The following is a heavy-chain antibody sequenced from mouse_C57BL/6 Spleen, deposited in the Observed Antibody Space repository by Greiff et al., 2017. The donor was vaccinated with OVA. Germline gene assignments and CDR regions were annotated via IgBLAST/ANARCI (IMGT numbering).Heavy chain of an antibody. V-gene: IGHV5-6*01. CDR1: GFTFSSYG. CDR2: ISSGGSYT. Sequence: EVMLVESGGDLVKPGGSLKLSCAASGFTFSSYGMSWVRQTPDKRLEWVATISSGGSYTYYPDSVKGRFTISRDNAKNTLYLQMSSLKSEDTAMNYCARHVGDGYCVFAYWGQGTLVTVSA. D-gene: IGHD2-3*01. J-gene: IGHJ3*01. CDR3: ARHVGDGYCVFAY.